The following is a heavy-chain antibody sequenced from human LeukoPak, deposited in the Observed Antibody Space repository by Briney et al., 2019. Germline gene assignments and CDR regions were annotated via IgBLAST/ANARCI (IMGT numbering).Heavy chain of an antibody. D-gene: IGHD4-23*01. CDR3: ARGRGGNSGDN. CDR1: GGSFSGYY. J-gene: IGHJ4*02. Sequence: SETLSLTCAFYGGSFSGYYWSWIRQSPGKGLEWIGEINHSGSTNFNPSLKSRVTISLDTSKNQFSLTLSSLTAADTAVYYCARGRGGNSGDNWGQGTLVTVSS. V-gene: IGHV4-34*01. CDR2: INHSGST.